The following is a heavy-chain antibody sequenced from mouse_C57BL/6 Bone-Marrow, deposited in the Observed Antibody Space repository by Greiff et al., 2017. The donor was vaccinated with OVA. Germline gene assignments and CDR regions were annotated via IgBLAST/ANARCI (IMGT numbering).Heavy chain of an antibody. CDR3: ARRLLLRGYAMDY. D-gene: IGHD1-1*01. V-gene: IGHV1-76*01. CDR1: GYTFTDYY. CDR2: IYPGSGNT. J-gene: IGHJ4*01. Sequence: QVQLQQSGAELVRPGASVKLSCKASGYTFTDYYINWVKQRPGQGLEWIARIYPGSGNTYYNEKFKGKATLTAENSSSTAYMQLSSLTSEDSAVYFCARRLLLRGYAMDYWGQGTSVTVSS.